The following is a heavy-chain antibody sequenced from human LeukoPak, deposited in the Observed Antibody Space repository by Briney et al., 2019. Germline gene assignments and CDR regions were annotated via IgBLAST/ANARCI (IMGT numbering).Heavy chain of an antibody. V-gene: IGHV3-30*18. CDR3: AKRMDGPNY. CDR2: ISYDGSNK. D-gene: IGHD2-2*03. CDR1: GFTFSSYG. Sequence: GRSLRLSCAAPGFTFSSYGMHWVRQAPGKGLEWVAVISYDGSNKYYADSVKGRFTISRDNSKNTLYLQMNSLRAEDTAVYYCAKRMDGPNYWGQGTLVTVSS. J-gene: IGHJ4*02.